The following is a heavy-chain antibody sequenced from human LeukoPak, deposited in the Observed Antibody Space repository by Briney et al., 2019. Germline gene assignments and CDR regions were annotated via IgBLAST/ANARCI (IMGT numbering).Heavy chain of an antibody. J-gene: IGHJ5*02. CDR1: GFTFSTYA. D-gene: IGHD3-22*01. CDR2: VKSDGAGT. CDR3: ARCTTASSGWCNWLDP. V-gene: IGHV3-23*01. Sequence: GGSLRLSCAASGFTFSTYAMSWVRQAPGKGLAWVASVKSDGAGTHCADSVKGRFTISRDNSKNILYLQMNSLRAEDTAIYCCARCTTASSGWCNWLDPWGQGTLVTVSS.